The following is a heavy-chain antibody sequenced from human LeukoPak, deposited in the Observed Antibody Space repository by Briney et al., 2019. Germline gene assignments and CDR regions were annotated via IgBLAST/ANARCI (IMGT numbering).Heavy chain of an antibody. J-gene: IGHJ4*02. CDR1: GGSFSGYY. CDR3: ARSRASYYDFWSGYTNGGYYFDY. D-gene: IGHD3-3*01. CDR2: INHSGST. Sequence: SETLSLTCAVYGGSFSGYYWSWIRQPPGKGLEWIGEINHSGSTNYNPSLKSRVTISVDTSQNQFSLKLSSVTAADPAVYYCARSRASYYDFWSGYTNGGYYFDYWGKGTLVTVSS. V-gene: IGHV4-34*01.